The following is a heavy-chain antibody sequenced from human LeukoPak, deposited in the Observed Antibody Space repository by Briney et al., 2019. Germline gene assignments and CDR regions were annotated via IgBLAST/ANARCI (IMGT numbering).Heavy chain of an antibody. V-gene: IGHV4-38-2*02. J-gene: IGHJ4*02. Sequence: SETLSLTCTVSGYSISSGYYWGWIRQPPGKGLEWIGSVYYSGSTYYNPSLKSRVTISVDTSKNQFSLRLSSVTAADTAVYYCARFNGGSYQHYFDYWGQGTLVTVSS. CDR2: VYYSGST. CDR1: GYSISSGYY. CDR3: ARFNGGSYQHYFDY. D-gene: IGHD1-26*01.